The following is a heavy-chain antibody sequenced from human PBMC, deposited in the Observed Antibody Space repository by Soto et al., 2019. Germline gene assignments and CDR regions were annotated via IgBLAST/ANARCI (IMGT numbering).Heavy chain of an antibody. CDR3: ARQPQDYGDYRGWFDP. CDR2: IYYSGST. V-gene: IGHV4-39*01. D-gene: IGHD4-17*01. J-gene: IGHJ5*02. Sequence: QLQLQESGPGLVKPSETLSLTCTVSGGSISSSSYYWGWIRQPPGKGLEWIGGIYYSGSTYYNPAFKSRVTISVDTSKNQCSLKRSSVTAADTAVYYCARQPQDYGDYRGWFDPWGQGTLVTVSS. CDR1: GGSISSSSYY.